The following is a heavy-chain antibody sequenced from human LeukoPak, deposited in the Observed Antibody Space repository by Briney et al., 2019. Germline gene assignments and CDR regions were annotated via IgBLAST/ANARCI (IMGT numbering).Heavy chain of an antibody. V-gene: IGHV4-30-4*08. CDR3: ARGTVVTGFDY. J-gene: IGHJ4*02. CDR1: GGSVSSGSYY. CDR2: IYYSGST. Sequence: SETLSLTCTVSGGSVSSGSYYWSWIRQPPGKGLEWIGYIYYSGSTYYNPSLKSRVTISVDTSKNQFSLKLSSVTAADTAVYYCARGTVVTGFDYWGQGTLVTVSS. D-gene: IGHD4-23*01.